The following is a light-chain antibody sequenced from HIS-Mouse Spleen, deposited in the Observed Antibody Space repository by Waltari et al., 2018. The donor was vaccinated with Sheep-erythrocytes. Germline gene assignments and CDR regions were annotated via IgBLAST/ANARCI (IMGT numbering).Light chain of an antibody. CDR2: AAS. CDR1: QGISSY. CDR3: QQYYSYLT. J-gene: IGKJ3*01. V-gene: IGKV1-8*01. Sequence: AIRMTQSPSSFSASTGDRVTITCRASQGISSYLAWYQQKPGKAPKLLIYAASTLQSGVPPRFSGSGSGTDFTLTISCLQSEDFATYYCQQYYSYLTFGPGTKVDIK.